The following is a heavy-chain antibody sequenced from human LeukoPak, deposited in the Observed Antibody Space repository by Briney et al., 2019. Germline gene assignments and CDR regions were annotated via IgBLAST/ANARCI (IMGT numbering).Heavy chain of an antibody. V-gene: IGHV4-59*12. CDR1: GGSFSGYY. J-gene: IGHJ4*02. D-gene: IGHD2-2*02. CDR2: IHHSGVS. Sequence: PSETLSLTCSVPGGSFSGYYWNWFRQAPGKGLEWIGYIHHSGVSSYNPSLKSRVAMSADRSQNQFSLSLTSVTGADAAVYYCAREYCTSSRCYKEGFDYWGQGTLVIVSS. CDR3: AREYCTSSRCYKEGFDY.